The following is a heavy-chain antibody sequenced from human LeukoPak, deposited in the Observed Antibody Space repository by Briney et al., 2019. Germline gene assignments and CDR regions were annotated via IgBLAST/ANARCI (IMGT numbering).Heavy chain of an antibody. V-gene: IGHV3-43*02. CDR1: GLPVGDFA. J-gene: IGHJ4*02. CDR3: ARESGKFDY. Sequence: GGSLRLSCVASGLPVGDFAMHWVRPAAGQGLEWVSLIRGDGVSTFFTDSVKGRFSISRDNSKNSLFLEMGSLRTEDTAMYYCARESGKFDYWGQGTLVAVS. CDR2: IRGDGVST.